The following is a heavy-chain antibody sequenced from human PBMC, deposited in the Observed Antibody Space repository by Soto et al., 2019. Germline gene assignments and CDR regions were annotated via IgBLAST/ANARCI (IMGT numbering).Heavy chain of an antibody. CDR3: ARLILGYCSSTSCYQRRRDYYYYYMDV. J-gene: IGHJ6*03. CDR2: IYYSGST. D-gene: IGHD2-2*01. Sequence: QLQLQESGPGLVKPSETLSLTCTVSGGSISSSSYYWGWIRQPPGKGLEWIGSIYYSGSTYYNPSLKRRVTISVDTSKNQFSLKLSSVTAADTAVYYCARLILGYCSSTSCYQRRRDYYYYYMDVWGKGTTVTVSS. CDR1: GGSISSSSYY. V-gene: IGHV4-39*01.